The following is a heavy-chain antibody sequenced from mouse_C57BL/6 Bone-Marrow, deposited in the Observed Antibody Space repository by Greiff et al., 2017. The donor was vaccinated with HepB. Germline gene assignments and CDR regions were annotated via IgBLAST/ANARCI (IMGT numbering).Heavy chain of an antibody. CDR3: VRQNYSNPWFAY. Sequence: VQLQQSGGGLVQPKGSLKLSCAASGFSFNTYAMNWVRQAPGKGLEWVARIRSKSNNYATYYADSVKDRFTISRDDSESMLYLQMNNLKTEDTAMYYCVRQNYSNPWFAYWGQGTLVTVSA. CDR2: IRSKSNNYAT. J-gene: IGHJ3*01. D-gene: IGHD2-5*01. CDR1: GFSFNTYA. V-gene: IGHV10-1*01.